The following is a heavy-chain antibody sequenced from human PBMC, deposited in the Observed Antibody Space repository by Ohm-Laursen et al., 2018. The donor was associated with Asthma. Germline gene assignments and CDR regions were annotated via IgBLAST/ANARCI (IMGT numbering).Heavy chain of an antibody. Sequence: SLRFSCAASGFTFSSNAMHWVRQAPGKGLEWVAVISKDGSNKYYAESVKGRFTISRDNSMNTLYVQMYSLRAEDTAVYYCARDHYYSSGTYFDYWGQGTLVTVSS. J-gene: IGHJ4*02. CDR1: GFTFSSNA. CDR2: ISKDGSNK. D-gene: IGHD3-10*01. CDR3: ARDHYYSSGTYFDY. V-gene: IGHV3-30-3*01.